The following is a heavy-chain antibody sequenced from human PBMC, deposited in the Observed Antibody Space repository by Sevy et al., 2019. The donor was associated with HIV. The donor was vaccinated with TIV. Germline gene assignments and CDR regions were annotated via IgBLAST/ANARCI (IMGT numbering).Heavy chain of an antibody. J-gene: IGHJ4*02. CDR1: GGSISSYY. Sequence: SETLSLTCTVSGGSISSYYWSWIRQPPGKGLEWIGYIYYSGSTNYNPSLKSRVTISVDTSKNQFSLKLSSVTAADTAVYYWARGIEERWLHAKTYYFDYWGQGTLVTVSS. CDR3: ARGIEERWLHAKTYYFDY. D-gene: IGHD5-12*01. CDR2: IYYSGST. V-gene: IGHV4-59*01.